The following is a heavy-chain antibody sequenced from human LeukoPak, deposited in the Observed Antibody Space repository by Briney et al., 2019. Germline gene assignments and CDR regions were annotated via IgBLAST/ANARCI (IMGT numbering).Heavy chain of an antibody. CDR2: INPDGGGK. CDR3: ASWGAGGNS. J-gene: IGHJ4*02. CDR1: GFTVRSNY. D-gene: IGHD3-16*01. Sequence: GGSLRLSCAASGFTVRSNYMSWVRQAPGKGLDWVANINPDGGGKRYVDSVKGRFTIARDNADNSLSLQMNSLRAEDTAVYYCASWGAGGNSWGQGTLVTVSS. V-gene: IGHV3-7*02.